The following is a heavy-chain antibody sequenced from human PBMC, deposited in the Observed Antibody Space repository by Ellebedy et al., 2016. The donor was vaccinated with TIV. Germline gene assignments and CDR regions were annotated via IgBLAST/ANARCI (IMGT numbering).Heavy chain of an antibody. J-gene: IGHJ6*02. V-gene: IGHV1-18*04. CDR2: ISPYNGNT. Sequence: ASVKVSCKASGYTFTGYYMHWVRQAPGQGLEWVGWISPYNGNTKYAQKVQGRVTLTAETSTSTAYMERSSLRSEDTGVYSCARAGENYYYGMDVWGQGTTVTVSS. CDR1: GYTFTGYY. D-gene: IGHD3-16*01. CDR3: ARAGENYYYGMDV.